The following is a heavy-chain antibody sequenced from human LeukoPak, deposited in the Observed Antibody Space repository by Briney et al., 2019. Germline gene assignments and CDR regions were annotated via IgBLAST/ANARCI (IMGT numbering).Heavy chain of an antibody. CDR2: IYHSGRT. V-gene: IGHV4-38-2*01. CDR1: GYSLSSGYS. CDR3: ARHRGTRLGAFDI. D-gene: IGHD1-7*01. J-gene: IGHJ3*02. Sequence: SETLSLTCAVSGYSLSSGYSWGWIRQPPGKGLEWIAGIYHSGRTYYNPSLKSRVTISVDTSTNQFSLKLSSVTAADTAVYYCARHRGTRLGAFDIWGEGTMVTVSS.